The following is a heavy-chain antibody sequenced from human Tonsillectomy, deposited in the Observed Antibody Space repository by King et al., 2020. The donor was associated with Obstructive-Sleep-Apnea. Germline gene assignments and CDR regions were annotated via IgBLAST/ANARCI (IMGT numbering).Heavy chain of an antibody. CDR1: GYTSTTYY. CDR2: INPSGSGT. Sequence: VQLVESGAEVKKPGASVKLSCKASGYTSTTYYIHWVRQAPGQGLEWMGGINPSGSGTSYAQKFQGRVTMTRDTSTSTGYMELSSLRSADTAIYFCAIFSYDSRCSATWFDPWGQGTLVTVSS. J-gene: IGHJ5*02. CDR3: AIFSYDSRCSATWFDP. D-gene: IGHD6-13*01. V-gene: IGHV1-46*01.